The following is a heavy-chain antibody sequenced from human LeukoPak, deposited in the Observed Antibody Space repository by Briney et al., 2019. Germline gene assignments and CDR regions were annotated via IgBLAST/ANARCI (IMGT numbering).Heavy chain of an antibody. J-gene: IGHJ4*02. CDR1: GFTFSSYA. CDR3: AKDSSGWYGKGIDY. D-gene: IGHD6-19*01. V-gene: IGHV3-23*01. Sequence: GGSLRLSCAASGFTFSSYAMSWVRQAPGKGLEWVSAISGSGGSTYCADSVQGRFTISRDNSKNTLYLQMNSLRAEDTAVYYCAKDSSGWYGKGIDYWGQGTLVTVSS. CDR2: ISGSGGST.